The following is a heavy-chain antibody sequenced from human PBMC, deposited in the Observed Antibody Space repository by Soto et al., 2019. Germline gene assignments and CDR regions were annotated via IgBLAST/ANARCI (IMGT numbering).Heavy chain of an antibody. Sequence: AAVKVSCKTSGYIFTDHLIHWVRQSPGQGLQWVGWVHPDSGGTNVAQAFQDRVTMTADTSITTAYMDLARLRPDDTAIFYCARGAQGFFPVSGIYFYFDHWGQGTPVTVSS. CDR2: VHPDSGGT. D-gene: IGHD3-22*01. J-gene: IGHJ4*02. CDR1: GYIFTDHL. CDR3: ARGAQGFFPVSGIYFYFDH. V-gene: IGHV1-2*02.